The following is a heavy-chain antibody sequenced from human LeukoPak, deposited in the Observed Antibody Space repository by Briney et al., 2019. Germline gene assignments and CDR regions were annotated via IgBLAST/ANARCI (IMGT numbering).Heavy chain of an antibody. CDR3: TRKIGYDFWSGYSVESYYFDY. V-gene: IGHV3-73*01. Sequence: GGSLRLSCAASGFTFSGSAMHWVRQASGKGLEWVGRIRSKANSYATAYAASVKGRFTISRDDSKNTAYLQMISLKTEDTAVYYCTRKIGYDFWSGYSVESYYFDYWGQGTLVTVSS. D-gene: IGHD3-3*01. CDR2: IRSKANSYAT. J-gene: IGHJ4*02. CDR1: GFTFSGSA.